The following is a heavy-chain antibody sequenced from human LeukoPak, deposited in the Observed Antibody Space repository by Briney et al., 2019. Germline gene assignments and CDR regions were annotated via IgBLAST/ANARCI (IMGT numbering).Heavy chain of an antibody. CDR1: GFTFSDYY. Sequence: GGSLRLSCAASGFTFSDYYMSWMRQAPGEGLEWVSYVTSSGNTIDYAVSVKGRFIISRDNAKNSLYLQMNSLTAEDTAVYYCARARRGGPFDYWGQGTLVTVSA. CDR2: VTSSGNTI. V-gene: IGHV3-11*04. J-gene: IGHJ4*02. D-gene: IGHD3-16*01. CDR3: ARARRGGPFDY.